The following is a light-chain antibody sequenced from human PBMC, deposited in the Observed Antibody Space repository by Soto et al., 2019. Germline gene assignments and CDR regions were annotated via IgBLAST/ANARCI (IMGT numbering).Light chain of an antibody. Sequence: QSALTQPASVSGSPGQSITISCTVTSSDVGGYNYVSWHQQHPGKAPKLMIYEVSNRPSGVSNRSSGSKSGNTASLTISGLQAEDADDYDCSSYTGSNTPVVFGGGTKLTVL. CDR3: SSYTGSNTPVV. CDR1: SSDVGGYNY. CDR2: EVS. V-gene: IGLV2-14*01. J-gene: IGLJ3*02.